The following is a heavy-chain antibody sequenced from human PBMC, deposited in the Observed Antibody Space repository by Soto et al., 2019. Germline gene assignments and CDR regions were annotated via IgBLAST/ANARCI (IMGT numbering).Heavy chain of an antibody. CDR3: ARISARRNDFDV. CDR2: ITPYNGNT. CDR1: NYLFGAFG. V-gene: IGHV1-18*01. J-gene: IGHJ3*01. Sequence: QVQLVQSGAEVKNPGASVKVSCQASNYLFGAFGISWVRQAPGQGLEWMGWITPYNGNTHYAEKFQDRVTMTADKATTTAYMEVRRPTSDDTAVYCCARISARRNDFDVWGQGTVVTVSS.